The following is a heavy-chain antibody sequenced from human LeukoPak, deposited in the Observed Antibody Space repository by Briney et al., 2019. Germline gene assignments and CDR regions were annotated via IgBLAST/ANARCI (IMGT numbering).Heavy chain of an antibody. V-gene: IGHV4-61*02. CDR2: IYTSGST. CDR3: ARGGDWFDP. D-gene: IGHD6-25*01. CDR1: GGSISSGSYY. J-gene: IGHJ5*02. Sequence: SSQTLSLTCTVSGGSISSGSYYWSWIRQPAGKGLEWIGRIYTSGSTNYNPSLKSRVTISVDTSKNQFSLKLSSVTAADTAVYYCARGGDWFDPWGQGTLVTVSP.